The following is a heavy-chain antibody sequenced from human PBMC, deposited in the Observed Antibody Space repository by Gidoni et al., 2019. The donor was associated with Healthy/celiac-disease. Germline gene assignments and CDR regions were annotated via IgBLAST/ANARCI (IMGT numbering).Heavy chain of an antibody. D-gene: IGHD3-9*01. Sequence: EVQLVEFGGGLVQPGGSLKLSCAASGCPLSDSAMHWARQASGKGLVWVGRIRSEANSYATTYAASVKGRFTISRDDSKNTAYLQMNSLKTEDTAVYYCSSLNGYYAGSDYWGQGTLVTVSS. V-gene: IGHV3-73*02. CDR3: SSLNGYYAGSDY. CDR2: IRSEANSYAT. CDR1: GCPLSDSA. J-gene: IGHJ4*02.